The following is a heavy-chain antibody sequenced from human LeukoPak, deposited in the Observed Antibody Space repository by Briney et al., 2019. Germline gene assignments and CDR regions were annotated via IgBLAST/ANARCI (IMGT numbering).Heavy chain of an antibody. CDR2: IYYSGST. J-gene: IGHJ4*02. CDR3: ARDRSDSSGYYYYFDY. D-gene: IGHD3-22*01. V-gene: IGHV4-59*01. Sequence: SETLSLTCTVSGGSISGYYWSWIRQPPGKGLEWIGYIYYSGSTNYNTSLKSRVTISVDTSKNQFSLKVSSVTAADTAVYYCARDRSDSSGYYYYFDYWGQGTLVTVPS. CDR1: GGSISGYY.